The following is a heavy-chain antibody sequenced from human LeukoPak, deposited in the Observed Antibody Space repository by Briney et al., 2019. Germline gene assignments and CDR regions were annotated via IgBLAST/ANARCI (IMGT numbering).Heavy chain of an antibody. D-gene: IGHD3-22*01. J-gene: IGHJ4*02. V-gene: IGHV4-59*01. CDR2: IYYSGST. CDR3: ARVRPYYYDTSSSYYFDY. CDR1: GDSFSGYD. Sequence: PSETLSLTCAVYGDSFSGYDWSWVRQPPGKGLEWIGDIYYSGSTNYNPSVKSRVTISVDTSKKQFSLKLSSVTAADMAIYYCARVRPYYYDTSSSYYFDYWGQGTLVTVSS.